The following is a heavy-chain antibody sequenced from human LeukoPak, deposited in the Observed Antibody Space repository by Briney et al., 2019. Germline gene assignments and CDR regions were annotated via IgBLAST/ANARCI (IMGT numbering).Heavy chain of an antibody. J-gene: IGHJ4*02. CDR3: ARDLKLPKYCYDSSGYYYGLGY. V-gene: IGHV1-18*01. Sequence: ASVKVSCKASGYTFTSYGISWVRQAPGQGLEWMGWISAYNGNTNYAQKLQGRVTMTTDTSTSTAYMELRSLRSDDTAVYYCARDLKLPKYCYDSSGYYYGLGYWGQGTLVTVSS. D-gene: IGHD3-22*01. CDR2: ISAYNGNT. CDR1: GYTFTSYG.